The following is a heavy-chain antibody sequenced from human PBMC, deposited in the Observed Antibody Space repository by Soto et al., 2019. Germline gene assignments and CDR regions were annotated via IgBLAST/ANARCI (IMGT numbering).Heavy chain of an antibody. CDR1: GFTFSSYA. Sequence: PGGSLRLSCAASGFTFSSYAMSWVRQAPGKGLEWVSAISGSGGSTYYADSVKGRFTISRDNSKNTLYLQMNSRREEDTAVNYSTKTSKVTMIVGVITAPLDYLPQGTLVTVSS. V-gene: IGHV3-23*01. D-gene: IGHD3-22*01. CDR3: TKTSKVTMIVGVITAPLDY. CDR2: ISGSGGST. J-gene: IGHJ4*01.